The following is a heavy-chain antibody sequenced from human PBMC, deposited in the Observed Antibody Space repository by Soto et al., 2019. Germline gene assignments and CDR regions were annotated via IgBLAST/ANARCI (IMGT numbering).Heavy chain of an antibody. D-gene: IGHD3-3*01. CDR2: LNHSGST. Sequence: QVQLQQWGAGLLKPSETLSLTCAVYGGSFSGYYWSWIRQPPGKGLEWIGELNHSGSTNYNPSLKPRVTISVDTSKNQVAPKLSSVTAADTAVYYCARGYSITILGVQFDLWGRGTLFTVSS. V-gene: IGHV4-34*01. CDR3: ARGYSITILGVQFDL. CDR1: GGSFSGYY. J-gene: IGHJ2*01.